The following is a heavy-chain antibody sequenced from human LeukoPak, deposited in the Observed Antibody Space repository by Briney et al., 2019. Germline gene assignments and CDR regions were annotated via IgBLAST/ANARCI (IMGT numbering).Heavy chain of an antibody. CDR2: IYSGGST. CDR3: ARDPRPVAAAALPAAFDI. D-gene: IGHD6-13*01. J-gene: IGHJ3*02. CDR1: GFTVSSNY. Sequence: GGSLRLSCAASGFTVSSNYMSWVRQAPGKGLEWVSVIYSGGSTYYADSVKGRFTISRDNSKNTLYLQMNSLRAEDTALYYCARDPRPVAAAALPAAFDIWGQGTVVTVSA. V-gene: IGHV3-53*01.